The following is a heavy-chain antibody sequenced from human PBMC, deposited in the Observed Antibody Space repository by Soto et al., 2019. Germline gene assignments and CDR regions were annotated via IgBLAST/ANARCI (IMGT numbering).Heavy chain of an antibody. CDR3: ARLYYDFWSGYSMDV. CDR2: IYPGDSDT. Sequence: GESLKISCKGSGYSFTSYWIGWVRQMPGKGLEWMGIIYPGDSDTRYSPSFQGQVTISADKSISTAYLQWSSLKASDTAMYYCARLYYDFWSGYSMDVWGKGTTVTVSS. V-gene: IGHV5-51*01. D-gene: IGHD3-3*01. CDR1: GYSFTSYW. J-gene: IGHJ6*03.